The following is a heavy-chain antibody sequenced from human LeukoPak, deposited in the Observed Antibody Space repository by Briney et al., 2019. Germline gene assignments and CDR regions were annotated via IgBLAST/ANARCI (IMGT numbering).Heavy chain of an antibody. CDR1: GFPFSSYG. Sequence: PGRSLRLSCAASGFPFSSYGMHWVRQAPGKGLEWVAAISYDGSNNFYADSVKGRFTIPRDNSKNTLYLQMNSLRAEDTAVYHCAKKQAGLVSAGMDYWGQGTLVTVSS. CDR3: AKKQAGLVSAGMDY. CDR2: ISYDGSNN. V-gene: IGHV3-30*18. J-gene: IGHJ4*02. D-gene: IGHD1-14*01.